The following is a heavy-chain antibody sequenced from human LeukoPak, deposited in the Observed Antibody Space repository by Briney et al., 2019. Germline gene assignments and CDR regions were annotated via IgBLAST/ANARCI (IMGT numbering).Heavy chain of an antibody. J-gene: IGHJ5*02. CDR2: INHSGST. CDR3: ARGPSSGWYHL. V-gene: IGHV4-34*01. D-gene: IGHD6-19*01. CDR1: GGSFTGYY. Sequence: SETLSLTCAVYGGSFTGYYWSWIRQPPGKGLEWIGEINHSGSTYYTPSLKSRATISVDTSKNQFSLKLSSVTAADTAVCYCARGPSSGWYHLWGQGTLVTVSS.